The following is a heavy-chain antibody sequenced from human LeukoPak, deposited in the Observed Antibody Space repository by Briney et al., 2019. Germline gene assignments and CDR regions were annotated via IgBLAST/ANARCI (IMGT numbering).Heavy chain of an antibody. CDR2: INHSGRT. CDR3: ARGGRSEYYGSGSHDY. CDR1: GGSFSDYY. Sequence: SETLSLTCVVYGGSFSDYYWTWIRQPPGKGLEWVGEINHSGRTNYNPSLKSRVTVSLDTSKNQFSLKLNSVTAADTAVYYCARGGRSEYYGSGSHDYWGQGTLVTVSS. J-gene: IGHJ4*02. V-gene: IGHV4-34*01. D-gene: IGHD3-10*01.